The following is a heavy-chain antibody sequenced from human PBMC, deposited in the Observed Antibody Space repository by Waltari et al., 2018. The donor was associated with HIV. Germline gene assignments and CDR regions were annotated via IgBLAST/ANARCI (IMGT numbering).Heavy chain of an antibody. CDR2: MNEDGNRI. V-gene: IGHV3-74*01. CDR1: GFSIRRYW. D-gene: IGHD3-10*02. Sequence: EVHLEESGGASVQPGGSLRLACAASGFSIRRYWMHWVRQTPGKGLVWVSRMNEDGNRIDYAGSVRGRFTISRDSAKNTLFLQMNSLRDEDTAMYYCIRDMFGEYDYWGQGALVTVSS. J-gene: IGHJ4*02. CDR3: IRDMFGEYDY.